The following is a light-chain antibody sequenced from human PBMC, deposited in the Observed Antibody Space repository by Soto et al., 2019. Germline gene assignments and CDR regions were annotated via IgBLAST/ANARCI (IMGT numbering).Light chain of an antibody. J-gene: IGLJ2*01. CDR3: SSYISNSIVV. CDR1: SSDVGDYNY. V-gene: IGLV2-14*01. CDR2: EVS. Sequence: QSVLTQPASVSGSPGQSITISCTGTSSDVGDYNYVSWYQQHPGKAPKLMIYEVSHRLSGVSNRFSGSKSGYTASLTISGLQDEDEADYYCSSYISNSIVVFGGGTKLTV.